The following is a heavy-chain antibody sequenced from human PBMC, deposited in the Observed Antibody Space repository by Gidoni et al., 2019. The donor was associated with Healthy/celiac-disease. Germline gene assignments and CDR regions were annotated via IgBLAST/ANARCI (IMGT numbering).Heavy chain of an antibody. CDR3: AIVPCSSTSCYPGYYYGMDV. J-gene: IGHJ6*02. CDR2: IYTGDSDT. V-gene: IGHV5-51*01. D-gene: IGHD2-2*01. Sequence: WVRQMPGKGLEWMGIIYTGDSDTRYSPSFQGQVTISADKSISTAYLQWSSLKASDNAMYYCAIVPCSSTSCYPGYYYGMDVWGQGTTVTVSS.